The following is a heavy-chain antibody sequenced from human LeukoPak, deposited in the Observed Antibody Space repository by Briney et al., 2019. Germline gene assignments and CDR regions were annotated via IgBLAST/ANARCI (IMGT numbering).Heavy chain of an antibody. J-gene: IGHJ5*02. CDR3: ARALGSLQYYYGSGSYLDH. Sequence: SETLSLTCTVSGGSISSYYWSWIRQPPGKGLEWIGYIYYSGSTNYNPSLKSRVTISVDTSKNQFSLKLSSVTAADTAVYYCARALGSLQYYYGSGSYLDHWGQGTLVTVSS. D-gene: IGHD3-10*01. CDR1: GGSISSYY. CDR2: IYYSGST. V-gene: IGHV4-59*01.